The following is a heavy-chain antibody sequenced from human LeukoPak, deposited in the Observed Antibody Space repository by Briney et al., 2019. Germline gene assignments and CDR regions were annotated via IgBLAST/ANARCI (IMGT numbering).Heavy chain of an antibody. J-gene: IGHJ5*02. V-gene: IGHV4-39*01. CDR1: GVSISSSSYY. Sequence: SETLSLTCNVSGVSISSSSYYWGWIRQPPGKELEWIGSIYSSGSTYYNSSLKSRVTISIDTSRNQFSLKLSSVTAADMAVYYCARGQGSPYDSSARWFDPWGQGTLVTVSS. CDR2: IYSSGST. D-gene: IGHD3-22*01. CDR3: ARGQGSPYDSSARWFDP.